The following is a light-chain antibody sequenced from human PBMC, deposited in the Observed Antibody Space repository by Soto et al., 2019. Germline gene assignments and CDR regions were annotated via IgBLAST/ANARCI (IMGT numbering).Light chain of an antibody. V-gene: IGKV1-5*03. J-gene: IGKJ5*01. CDR2: KAS. Sequence: DIHMTQSASTLSASVGDRVTITCLASQSVTTWLAWYQQKPGKAPKLLIYKASNLESGLPSRFTGSGSGTEFTLTISSLQSDDFATYYCQQYSTYPITFGQGTRLEIK. CDR1: QSVTTW. CDR3: QQYSTYPIT.